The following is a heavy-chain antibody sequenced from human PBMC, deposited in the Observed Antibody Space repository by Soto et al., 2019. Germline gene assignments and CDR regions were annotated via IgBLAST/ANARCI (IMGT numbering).Heavy chain of an antibody. Sequence: GGSLRLSCAASGFTFSSYGMHWVRQAPGKGLEWVAVISYDGSNKYYADSVKGRFTISRDNSKNTLYLQMNSLRAEDTAVYYCAKVVYDSRSIWGQGTLVTVSS. D-gene: IGHD3-22*01. V-gene: IGHV3-30*18. J-gene: IGHJ4*02. CDR3: AKVVYDSRSI. CDR2: ISYDGSNK. CDR1: GFTFSSYG.